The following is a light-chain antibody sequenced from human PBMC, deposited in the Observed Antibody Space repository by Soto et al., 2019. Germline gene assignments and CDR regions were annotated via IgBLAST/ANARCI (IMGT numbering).Light chain of an antibody. CDR1: QSVSSSY. CDR3: QQYGSSSWT. V-gene: IGKV3-20*01. J-gene: IGKJ1*01. Sequence: EIVLTQSPGTLSLSPGERATLSCRASQSVSSSYLAWYQQKPGQPPGLVMYATSSRATGIPARFSGSGSGTDFTLTISRLEPEDFAVYYCQQYGSSSWTFGQGTKVDIK. CDR2: ATS.